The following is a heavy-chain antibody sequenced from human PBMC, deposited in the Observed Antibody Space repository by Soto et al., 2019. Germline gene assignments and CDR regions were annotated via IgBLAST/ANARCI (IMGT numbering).Heavy chain of an antibody. J-gene: IGHJ5*02. D-gene: IGHD2-2*01. V-gene: IGHV3-23*01. Sequence: GGSLRLSCAASGFTFSSYALSWVRQAPGKGLEWVSTIDDTGTVTHYADSVKGRFTISRDNSRDTLYLQMNSLRAKDTAVYYCRGQIVVIPSTDRWFDPWGQGTLVTVSS. CDR1: GFTFSSYA. CDR3: RGQIVVIPSTDRWFDP. CDR2: IDDTGTVT.